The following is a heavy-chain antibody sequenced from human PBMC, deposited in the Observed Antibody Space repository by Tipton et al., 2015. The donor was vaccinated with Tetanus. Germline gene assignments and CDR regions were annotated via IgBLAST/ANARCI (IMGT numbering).Heavy chain of an antibody. Sequence: SLRLSCAASGFAFSNSGMHWVRQAPGKGLEWVAIISYDGNYQSYAESVKGRFTISRDNSKSTLFLQMNGLRAEDTAVYYCMYTISWSAFDYWGQGSLVTVSS. CDR3: MYTISWSAFDY. J-gene: IGHJ4*02. D-gene: IGHD6-13*01. V-gene: IGHV3-30*03. CDR1: GFAFSNSG. CDR2: ISYDGNYQ.